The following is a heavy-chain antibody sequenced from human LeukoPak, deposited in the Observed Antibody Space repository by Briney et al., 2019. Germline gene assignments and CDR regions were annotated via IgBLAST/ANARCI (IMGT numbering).Heavy chain of an antibody. V-gene: IGHV1-8*01. Sequence: ASVKVSCKASGYTFTSYDINWVRQATGQGLEWMGWMNPNSGNTGYAQKFQGRVTMTRNTSISTAYMELSSLRSEDTAVYYCARESLPTVDTAMVALDYWGQGTLVTVSS. CDR3: ARESLPTVDTAMVALDY. D-gene: IGHD5-18*01. J-gene: IGHJ4*02. CDR1: GYTFTSYD. CDR2: MNPNSGNT.